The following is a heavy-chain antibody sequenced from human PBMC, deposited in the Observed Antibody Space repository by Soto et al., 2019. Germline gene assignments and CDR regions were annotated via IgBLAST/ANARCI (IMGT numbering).Heavy chain of an antibody. CDR3: ARDRRFYDSGSYDIANDAFDV. J-gene: IGHJ3*01. D-gene: IGHD3-22*01. CDR2: IXXXXXXX. CDR1: GYTFTGYH. V-gene: IGHV1-2*02. Sequence: ASVKVSCKASGYTFTGYHMHWVRQAPGQGLXXXGWIXXXXXXXXXXXXXXXXXXXTRDTSISTAYMEVSRLRSDDTAVYYCARDRRFYDSGSYDIANDAFDVWGQGTMVTVSS.